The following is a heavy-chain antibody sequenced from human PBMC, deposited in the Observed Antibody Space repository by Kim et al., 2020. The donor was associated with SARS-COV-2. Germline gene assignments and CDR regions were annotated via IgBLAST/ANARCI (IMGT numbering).Heavy chain of an antibody. Sequence: GGSLRLSCAASGFTVSSNYMSWVRQAPGKGLEWVSVIYSGGSTYYADSVKGRVTISRDNSKNTLYLQMNSLRAEDTAVYYCARGYSGSYGGYWGQGTLVTVSS. CDR3: ARGYSGSYGGY. V-gene: IGHV3-53*01. D-gene: IGHD1-26*01. CDR2: IYSGGST. J-gene: IGHJ4*02. CDR1: GFTVSSNY.